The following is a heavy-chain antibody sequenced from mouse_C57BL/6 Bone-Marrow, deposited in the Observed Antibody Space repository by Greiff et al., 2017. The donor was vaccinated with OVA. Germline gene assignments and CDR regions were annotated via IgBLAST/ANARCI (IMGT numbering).Heavy chain of an antibody. CDR1: GYTFTDYN. CDR2: INPNNGGT. J-gene: IGHJ4*01. CDR3: ARGMYYYGSSYVGAMDY. Sequence: EVQLQQSGPELVKPGASVKIPCKASGYTFTDYNMDWVKQSHGKSLEWIGDINPNNGGTIYNQKFKGKATLTVDKSSSTAYMELRSLTSEDTAVYYCARGMYYYGSSYVGAMDYWGQGTSVTVSS. V-gene: IGHV1-18*01. D-gene: IGHD1-1*01.